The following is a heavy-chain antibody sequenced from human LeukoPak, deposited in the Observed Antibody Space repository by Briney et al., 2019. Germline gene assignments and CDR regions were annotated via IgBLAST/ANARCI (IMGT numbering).Heavy chain of an antibody. CDR2: IIPIFGTA. J-gene: IGHJ4*02. CDR1: GSTFSSYA. Sequence: SVKVSCKASGSTFSSYAISWARQAPGQGLEWMGRIIPIFGTANYAQKFQGRVTITTDESTSTAYMELSSLRSEDTAVYYCAREHRDYGASDYWGQGTLVTVSS. V-gene: IGHV1-69*05. D-gene: IGHD4-17*01. CDR3: AREHRDYGASDY.